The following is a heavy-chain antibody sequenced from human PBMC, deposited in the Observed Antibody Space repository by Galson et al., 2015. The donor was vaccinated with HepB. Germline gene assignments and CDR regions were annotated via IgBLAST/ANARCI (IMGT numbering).Heavy chain of an antibody. Sequence: SVKVSCKASGYTFTSYAMNWVRQAPGQGLEWMGWINTNTGNPTYAQGFTGRFVFSLDTSVSTAYLQISSLKAEDTAVYYCARRLPGCSSTSCYGATKNNWFDPWGQGTLVTVSS. D-gene: IGHD2-2*01. J-gene: IGHJ5*02. CDR1: GYTFTSYA. CDR3: ARRLPGCSSTSCYGATKNNWFDP. V-gene: IGHV7-4-1*02. CDR2: INTNTGNP.